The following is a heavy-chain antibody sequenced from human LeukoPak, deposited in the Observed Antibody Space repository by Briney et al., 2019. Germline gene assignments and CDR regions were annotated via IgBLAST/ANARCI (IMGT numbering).Heavy chain of an antibody. CDR3: ARPTSTDAFDI. J-gene: IGHJ3*02. Sequence: GGSLRLSCAASGFTFSSYSMNWVRQAPGKGLEWVSSISSSSSYIYYADSVKGRFTISRDNAKNSLYLQMNSLRAKDTAVYYCARPTSTDAFDIWGQGTMVTVSS. CDR1: GFTFSSYS. CDR2: ISSSSSYI. V-gene: IGHV3-21*01.